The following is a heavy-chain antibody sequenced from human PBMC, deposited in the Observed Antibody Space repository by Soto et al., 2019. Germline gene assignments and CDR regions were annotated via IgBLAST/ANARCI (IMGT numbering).Heavy chain of an antibody. CDR3: ASSSSWYIYDY. J-gene: IGHJ4*02. V-gene: IGHV4-59*01. CDR1: GGSISSYY. Sequence: SETLSLTCTVSGGSISSYYWSWIRQPPGKGLEWIGYIYYSGSTNYSPSLKGRVTISVDTSRNQFSLILSSVTAADTAVYYCASSSSWYIYDYWGQGTLVTVSS. D-gene: IGHD6-13*01. CDR2: IYYSGST.